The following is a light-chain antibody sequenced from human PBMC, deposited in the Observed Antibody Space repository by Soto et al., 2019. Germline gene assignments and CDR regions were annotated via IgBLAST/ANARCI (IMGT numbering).Light chain of an antibody. CDR3: QQFNSYPLT. V-gene: IGKV1-5*01. Sequence: DIQMTQSPSTLSASVGDRVTITCRASQSISSWLAWYQQKPGKAPKFLIYDASSVESGVPSRFSGSGSGTQFTLTISSLQPDDSATYYCQQFNSYPLTFGGGTKVDIK. CDR2: DAS. J-gene: IGKJ4*01. CDR1: QSISSW.